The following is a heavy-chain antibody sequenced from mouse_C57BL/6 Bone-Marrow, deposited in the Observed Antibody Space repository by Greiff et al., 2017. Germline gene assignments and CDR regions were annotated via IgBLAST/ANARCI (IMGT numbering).Heavy chain of an antibody. V-gene: IGHV1-55*01. J-gene: IGHJ3*01. CDR3: ERCGSYDGDDLSCFAY. CDR2: IYPGIGST. D-gene: IGHD2-3*01. Sequence: QVQLQQPGAELVKPGASVKMSCKASGYTFTSYWITWVKQRPGQGLEWIGDIYPGIGSTNYNEKFKSKATLTVDTSSSTAYMQLSSLTSVDSAVYNGERCGSYDGDDLSCFAYWGQGTLVTVSA. CDR1: GYTFTSYW.